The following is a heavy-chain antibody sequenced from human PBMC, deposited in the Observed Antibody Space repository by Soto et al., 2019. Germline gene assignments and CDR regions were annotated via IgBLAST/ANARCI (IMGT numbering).Heavy chain of an antibody. Sequence: SETLSLTCTVSTGSSSFTNSYWGWIRQAPGKGLQWIGSSSYNGGTFYNPSLKGRVVISFDTSKKQSSLQVTSVTAADTAVYFCARHRIEVVWRGFDFWGQGSPVTVSS. J-gene: IGHJ4*02. V-gene: IGHV4-39*01. CDR2: SSYNGGT. CDR1: TGSSSFTNSY. CDR3: ARHRIEVVWRGFDF. D-gene: IGHD3-10*01.